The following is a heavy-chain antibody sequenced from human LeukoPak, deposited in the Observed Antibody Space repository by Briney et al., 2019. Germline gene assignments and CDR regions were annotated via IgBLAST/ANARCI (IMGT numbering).Heavy chain of an antibody. D-gene: IGHD3-16*02. CDR3: ARAYQMGDHVWGSYRPSYYFDY. CDR1: GGSISSYY. V-gene: IGHV4-59*01. CDR2: IYYSGST. Sequence: SETLSLTCTVSGGSISSYYWSWIRQPPGKGLEWIGYIYYSGSTNYNPSLKSRVTISVDTSKNQFSLKLSSVTAADTAVYYCARAYQMGDHVWGSYRPSYYFDYWGQGTLVAVSS. J-gene: IGHJ4*02.